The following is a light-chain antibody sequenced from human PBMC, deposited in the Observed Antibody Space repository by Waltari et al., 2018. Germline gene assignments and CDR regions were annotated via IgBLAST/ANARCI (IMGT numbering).Light chain of an antibody. J-gene: IGKJ4*01. V-gene: IGKV3-15*01. CDR2: GAS. CDR1: QSVSSN. CDR3: QQYNNWLPLT. Sequence: GERATLSCRASQSVSSNLAWYQQKPGQAPRLLIYGASTRATGIPARFSGSGSGTEFTLTISSLQSEDFAVYYCQQYNNWLPLTFGGGTKVEIK.